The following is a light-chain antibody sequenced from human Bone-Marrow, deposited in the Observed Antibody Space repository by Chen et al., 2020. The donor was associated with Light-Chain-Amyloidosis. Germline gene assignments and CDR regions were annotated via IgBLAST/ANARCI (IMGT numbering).Light chain of an antibody. CDR2: DDS. V-gene: IGLV3-21*03. Sequence: SHVLTQPSSVSVAPGTTATIACGGNNIRSTSVHWYQQTPGQAPLLIVYDDSDRPSGIPERLSGSNSGNTATLTISRVEAGDEADYYCQVWDRSSDRPVFGGGTKLTVL. J-gene: IGLJ3*02. CDR1: NIRSTS. CDR3: QVWDRSSDRPV.